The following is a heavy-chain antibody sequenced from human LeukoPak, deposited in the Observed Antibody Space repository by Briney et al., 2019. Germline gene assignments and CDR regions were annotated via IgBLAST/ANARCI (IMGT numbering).Heavy chain of an antibody. CDR3: AKEPASGSCFDY. Sequence: PGGSLRLSCTASGYTFNSYAISWVRQAPGKGLEWVSGISGSGTSTYYADSVKGRFTISRDNSKNTLYLQMNSLRAEDTALYYCAKEPASGSCFDYWGQVTLVTVSS. V-gene: IGHV3-23*01. J-gene: IGHJ4*02. CDR1: GYTFNSYA. D-gene: IGHD3-10*01. CDR2: ISGSGTST.